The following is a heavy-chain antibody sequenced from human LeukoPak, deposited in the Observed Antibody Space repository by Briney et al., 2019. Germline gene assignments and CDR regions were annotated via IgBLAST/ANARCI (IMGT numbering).Heavy chain of an antibody. V-gene: IGHV3-23*01. Sequence: GGSLRLSCAASGFTFSSYAMSWVRQAPGKGLEWVSAISGSGGSTYYADSVKGRFTISRDNSKNTLYLQMNSLRAEDTAVYYCAKDPNNKQIQLEINWFDPWGQGTLVTVSS. J-gene: IGHJ5*02. CDR3: AKDPNNKQIQLEINWFDP. CDR1: GFTFSSYA. D-gene: IGHD5-18*01. CDR2: ISGSGGST.